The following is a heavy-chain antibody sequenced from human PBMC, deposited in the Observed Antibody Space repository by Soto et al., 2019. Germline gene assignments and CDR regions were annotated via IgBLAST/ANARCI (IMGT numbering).Heavy chain of an antibody. Sequence: ASETLSLTCAFYVVSFSGYDWSCIRQPPVKGLEWIGEINHSGSTNYNPSLKSRVTISVDTSKNQFSLKLSSVTAADTAVYYCARVTRVTHYYFDYRAQGTGVSVCS. V-gene: IGHV4-34*01. CDR3: ARVTRVTHYYFDY. J-gene: IGHJ4*02. CDR2: INHSGST. CDR1: VVSFSGYD.